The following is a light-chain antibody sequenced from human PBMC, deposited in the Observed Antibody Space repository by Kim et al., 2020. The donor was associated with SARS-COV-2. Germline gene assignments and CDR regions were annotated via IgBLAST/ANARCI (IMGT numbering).Light chain of an antibody. CDR2: DAS. CDR3: QQSNSVPLT. Sequence: DIQMIQSPSSLSASVGDRITISCRASQSVSTSLNWYQQKPGKAPKVLIYDASNLEGGVPSRFSGSGSGTDFTLTIGSLQPEDFATYYCQQSNSVPLTFGGGTKVDIK. V-gene: IGKV1-39*01. J-gene: IGKJ4*01. CDR1: QSVSTS.